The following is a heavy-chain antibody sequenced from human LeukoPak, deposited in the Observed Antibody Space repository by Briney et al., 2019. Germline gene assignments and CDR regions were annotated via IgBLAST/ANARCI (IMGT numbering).Heavy chain of an antibody. V-gene: IGHV1-2*02. Sequence: ASVKVSCKASGCTFTGYYMHWGRQAPGQGLEWMGWINPNSGGTNYAQKFQGRVTMTRDTSISTAYMELSRLRSDDTAVYYCASSGSYFPLFDYWGQGTLVTVSS. CDR1: GCTFTGYY. CDR3: ASSGSYFPLFDY. J-gene: IGHJ4*02. D-gene: IGHD1-26*01. CDR2: INPNSGGT.